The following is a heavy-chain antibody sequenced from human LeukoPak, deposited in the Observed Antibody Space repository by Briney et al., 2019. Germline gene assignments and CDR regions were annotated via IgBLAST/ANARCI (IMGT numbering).Heavy chain of an antibody. J-gene: IGHJ6*02. CDR2: ISWDGGST. Sequence: GGSLRLSCAASGFTFDDYTMHWVRQAPGKGLEWVSLISWDGGSTYYADSVKGRFTTSRDNSKNSLYLQMNSLRTEDTALYYCAKDNLDSYYGMDVWGQGTTVTVSS. D-gene: IGHD3-22*01. V-gene: IGHV3-43*01. CDR1: GFTFDDYT. CDR3: AKDNLDSYYGMDV.